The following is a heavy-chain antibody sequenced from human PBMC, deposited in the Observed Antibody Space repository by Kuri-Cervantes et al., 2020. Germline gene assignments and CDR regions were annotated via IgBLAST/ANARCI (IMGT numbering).Heavy chain of an antibody. CDR2: ISGSGGRT. J-gene: IGHJ5*02. Sequence: GGSLRLSCATSGFTFDDYAMHWVRQAPGKGLEWVSGISGSGGRTYYADSVKGRFTISRDNSKNTLYLQMSSLRAEDTAVYYCAKARDYGDYLNSFDPWGQGTLGTVSS. CDR3: AKARDYGDYLNSFDP. D-gene: IGHD4-17*01. V-gene: IGHV3-23*01. CDR1: GFTFDDYA.